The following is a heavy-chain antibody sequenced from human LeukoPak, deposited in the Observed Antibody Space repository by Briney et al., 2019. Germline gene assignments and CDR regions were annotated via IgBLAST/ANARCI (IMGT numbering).Heavy chain of an antibody. CDR2: IRSKPHSYAT. D-gene: IGHD3-22*01. CDR1: GFTFSSYA. CDR3: TRHGGRDYYDSTEDAFDI. V-gene: IGHV3-73*01. Sequence: GGSLRLSCAASGFTFSSYAMHWVRQAAGKGLEWVGRIRSKPHSYATAYAASVKGRFTISRDDSKNMAYLQMNSLKTEDTAVYYCTRHGGRDYYDSTEDAFDIWGQGTMVTVSS. J-gene: IGHJ3*02.